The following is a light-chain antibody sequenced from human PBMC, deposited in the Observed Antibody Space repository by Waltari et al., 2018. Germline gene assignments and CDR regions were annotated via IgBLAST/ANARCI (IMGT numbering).Light chain of an antibody. V-gene: IGLV1-40*01. CDR1: SSNIGANYD. CDR3: QSHDRSLDGYVV. Sequence: QSVLTQPPSVSGAPGQRVPISSAGSSSNIGANYDVHWYQQLPGPAPKVLIYVNSNRASGVADRFSVSESGTSASLTISGLQAEDEADDDCQSHDRSLDGYVVFGGGTKLTVL. J-gene: IGLJ2*01. CDR2: VNS.